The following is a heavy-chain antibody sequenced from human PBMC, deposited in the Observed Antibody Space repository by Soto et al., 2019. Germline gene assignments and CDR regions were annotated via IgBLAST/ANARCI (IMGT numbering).Heavy chain of an antibody. D-gene: IGHD1-20*01. J-gene: IGHJ6*02. CDR3: TTGISRYYGMDV. V-gene: IGHV3-15*07. CDR1: GFTFSNAW. CDR2: IKSKTDGGTT. Sequence: GGSLRLSCAASGFTFSNAWMNWVRQAPGKGLEWVGRIKSKTDGGTTDYAAPVKGRFTISRDGSKNTLYLQMNSLKTEDTAVYYCTTGISRYYGMDVWGQGTTVTVSS.